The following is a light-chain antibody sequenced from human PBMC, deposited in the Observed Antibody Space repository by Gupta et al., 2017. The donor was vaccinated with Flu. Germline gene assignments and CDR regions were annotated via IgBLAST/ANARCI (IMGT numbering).Light chain of an antibody. V-gene: IGLV3-21*02. J-gene: IGLJ3*02. CDR2: DNT. Sequence: SYVLTQSPSVSVAPGQTATIPCGGDKIGGKSVHWYQQKPGQAPELVVSDNTDRAPGIPDRFSVSNSGNTATLTITRVEAGDEAGYYCQVWDSGSDHPGVFGGGTKLTVL. CDR3: QVWDSGSDHPGV. CDR1: KIGGKS.